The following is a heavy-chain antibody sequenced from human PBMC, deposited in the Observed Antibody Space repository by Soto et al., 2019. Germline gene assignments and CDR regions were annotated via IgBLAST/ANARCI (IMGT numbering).Heavy chain of an antibody. J-gene: IGHJ4*02. V-gene: IGHV3-53*01. CDR3: ARFSGYYDRSLD. CDR2: IYSGGST. D-gene: IGHD3-22*01. Sequence: HPGGSLRLSCAASGFTLSSNYMSWVRQAPGKGLEWVSVIYSGGSTYYADSVKGRFTISRDNAKNTLYLQMNSLRAEDTAVYYCARFSGYYDRSLDWGQGTLVTVSS. CDR1: GFTLSSNY.